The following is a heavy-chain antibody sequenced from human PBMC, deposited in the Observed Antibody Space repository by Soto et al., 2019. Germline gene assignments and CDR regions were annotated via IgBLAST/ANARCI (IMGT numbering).Heavy chain of an antibody. J-gene: IGHJ4*02. CDR1: GFTFSSYG. V-gene: IGHV3-33*01. CDR2: IWYDGNIK. Sequence: QVQLVESGGGVVQPGRSLRLSCAASGFTFSSYGMHWVRQAPGKGLEWVAVIWYDGNIKYYADSVKGRFTISRDNSKNTLVLPMNSLRAEETAVYYCARVSEGGSYYGGLDYWGQGTLVTVSS. CDR3: ARVSEGGSYYGGLDY. D-gene: IGHD1-26*01.